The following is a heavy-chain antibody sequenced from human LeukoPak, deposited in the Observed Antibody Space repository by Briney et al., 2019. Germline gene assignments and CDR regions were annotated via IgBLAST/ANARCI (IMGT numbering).Heavy chain of an antibody. J-gene: IGHJ4*02. CDR1: GGSISSSSYY. V-gene: IGHV4-39*02. CDR3: ARGPTYQPIDS. CDR2: IHYSGTT. Sequence: SETLSLTCTVSGGSISSSSYYWGWIRQPPGKGLDWIASIHYSGTTYYNPSLKSRVTISVDTSKNHFSLKLSSVTAADTAVYYCARGPTYQPIDSWGQGTLVTVSS. D-gene: IGHD2-2*01.